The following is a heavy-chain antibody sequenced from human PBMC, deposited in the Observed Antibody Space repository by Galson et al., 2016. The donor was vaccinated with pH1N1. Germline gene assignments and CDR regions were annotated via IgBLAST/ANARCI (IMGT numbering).Heavy chain of an antibody. CDR3: ATGAGRYYFGSGSFNY. V-gene: IGHV3-9*01. CDR1: GFAFDDFA. CDR2: ISWNSNSI. D-gene: IGHD3-10*01. Sequence: SLRLSCAASGFAFDDFAMHWVRHVPGKGLEWVSGISWNSNSIGYADSVKGRFTISRDSAKKSLFLQMNSLRVEDTALYYCATGAGRYYFGSGSFNYWGQGTQVTVSS. J-gene: IGHJ4*02.